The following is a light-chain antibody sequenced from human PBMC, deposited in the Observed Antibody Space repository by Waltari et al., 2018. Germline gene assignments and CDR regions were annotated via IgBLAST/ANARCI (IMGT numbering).Light chain of an antibody. V-gene: IGKV3-20*01. J-gene: IGKJ1*01. CDR2: GAS. Sequence: EIVLTQSPGTLSLSPGERATLSCRASQSVSRTLAWYQQKPAQAPRLLIYGASTRATGIPERFSGGGSGTDFSLTISRLEPEDFAVYYCQHYVRLPATFGQGTKVEIK. CDR3: QHYVRLPAT. CDR1: QSVSRT.